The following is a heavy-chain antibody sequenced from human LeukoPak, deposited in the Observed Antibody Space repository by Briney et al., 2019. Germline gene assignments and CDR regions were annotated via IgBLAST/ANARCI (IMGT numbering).Heavy chain of an antibody. J-gene: IGHJ4*02. D-gene: IGHD2-2*02. Sequence: PSETLSLTCTVSGGSISSYYWSWIRQPPGKGLEWIGYIYYSGSTNYNPSLKSRVTISVDTSNNQFPLKLSSVTAADTAVYYCAREEMLGYCSSTSCYSPYYFDYWGQGTLVTVSS. CDR2: IYYSGST. CDR3: AREEMLGYCSSTSCYSPYYFDY. CDR1: GGSISSYY. V-gene: IGHV4-59*01.